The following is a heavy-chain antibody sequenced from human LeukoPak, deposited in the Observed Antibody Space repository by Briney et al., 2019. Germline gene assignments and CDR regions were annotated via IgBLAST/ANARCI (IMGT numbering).Heavy chain of an antibody. D-gene: IGHD3/OR15-3a*01. V-gene: IGHV3-23*01. J-gene: IGHJ4*02. CDR3: ATLPSGLALFDY. CDR2: INDNGDGT. Sequence: GGSLRLSCAASGFTFSSYAMSWVRQAPGKGLKWVSTINDNGDGTYYADSVKGRFTISRDNSYNTVSLQMNSLRDEDTGVYYCATLPSGLALFDYWGQGTLVTVSS. CDR1: GFTFSSYA.